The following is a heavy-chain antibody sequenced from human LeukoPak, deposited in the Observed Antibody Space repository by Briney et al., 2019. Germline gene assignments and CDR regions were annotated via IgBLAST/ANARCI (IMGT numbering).Heavy chain of an antibody. CDR2: IRVYNDNT. CDR1: GYTFTSYG. Sequence: ASVKVSCKASGYTFTSYGLSWLRQAPGQGLEWMGWIRVYNDNTNYAQKLQGRVTMTTDTYTNTAYLELRSLRSDATAVYYCASRRDGYILQYWGQGTLVTVSS. CDR3: ASRRDGYILQY. D-gene: IGHD5-24*01. J-gene: IGHJ4*02. V-gene: IGHV1-18*01.